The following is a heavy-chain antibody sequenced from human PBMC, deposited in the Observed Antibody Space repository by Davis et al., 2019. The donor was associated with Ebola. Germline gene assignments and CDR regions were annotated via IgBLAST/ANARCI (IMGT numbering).Heavy chain of an antibody. CDR2: ISRSSSYI. J-gene: IGHJ6*02. Sequence: LSLTCAASGFTFSSYSMNWVRQAPGKGLEWVSSISRSSSYIYCADSVKGRFTISRDNAKNSLYLQMNSLRDEDTAVYYCARREAVAGIPRSDYYYGMDVWGQGTTVTVSS. CDR1: GFTFSSYS. V-gene: IGHV3-21*01. D-gene: IGHD6-19*01. CDR3: ARREAVAGIPRSDYYYGMDV.